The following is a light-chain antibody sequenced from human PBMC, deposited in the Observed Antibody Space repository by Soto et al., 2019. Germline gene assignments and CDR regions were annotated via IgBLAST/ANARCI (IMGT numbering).Light chain of an antibody. Sequence: QSALTQPRSVSGSPGQSVTISCTGTSSDVGGYNYVSWYQQHPGKAPKLMIYDVSKRPSGVPDRFSGSKSDNTASLTISGLQAEDEADYYCCSYAGSYTPFGGGTKLTVL. J-gene: IGLJ2*01. CDR2: DVS. CDR3: CSYAGSYTP. CDR1: SSDVGGYNY. V-gene: IGLV2-11*01.